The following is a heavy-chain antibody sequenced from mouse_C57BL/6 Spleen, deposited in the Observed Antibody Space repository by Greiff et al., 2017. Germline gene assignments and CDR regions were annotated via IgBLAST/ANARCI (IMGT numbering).Heavy chain of an antibody. D-gene: IGHD2-4*01. CDR3: GGSRIIYYDYGRVYVGD. V-gene: IGHV1-72*01. J-gene: IGHJ2*01. CDR2: IDPNSGGT. Sequence: QVQLKQPGAELVKPGASVKLSCKASGYTFTSYWMHWVKQRPGRGLEWIGRIDPNSGGTKYNEKFKSKATLTVDKPSSTAYMQLSSLTSEDSEFYYCGGSRIIYYDYGRVYVGDWGQGTTRTVSS. CDR1: GYTFTSYW.